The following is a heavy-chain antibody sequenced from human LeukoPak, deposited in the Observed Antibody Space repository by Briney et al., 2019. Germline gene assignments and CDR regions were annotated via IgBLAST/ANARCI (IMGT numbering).Heavy chain of an antibody. CDR1: GFSLSTSGVG. D-gene: IGHD6-13*01. CDR3: TGVAAAGTGVTATQYFDY. V-gene: IGHV2-5*02. Sequence: SGPTLVKPTQTLTLTCTFSGFSLSTSGVGVGWIRQPPGKALEWLALIYWDDDKRYSPSLKSRLTITKDTSKNQVVLTMTNMDPVDTATYYCTGVAAAGTGVTATQYFDYWGQGTLVTVSS. J-gene: IGHJ4*02. CDR2: IYWDDDK.